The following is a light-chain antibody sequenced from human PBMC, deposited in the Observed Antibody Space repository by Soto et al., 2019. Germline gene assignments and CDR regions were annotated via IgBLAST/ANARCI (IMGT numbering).Light chain of an antibody. V-gene: IGLV2-8*01. CDR2: EVS. CDR1: SSDVGAYKF. CDR3: SSYAGSNNFWV. J-gene: IGLJ3*02. Sequence: QSVLTQPPSASGSPGQSVTISCTGTSSDVGAYKFVSWYQQHPGKAPKLMIYEVSKRPSGVPDRFSGSKSGNTASLTVSGLQAEDEAYYHCSSYAGSNNFWVFGGGTQLTVL.